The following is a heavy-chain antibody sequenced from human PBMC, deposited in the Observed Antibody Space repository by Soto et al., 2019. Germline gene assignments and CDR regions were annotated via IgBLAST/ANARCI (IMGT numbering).Heavy chain of an antibody. CDR1: GFTFSSYA. J-gene: IGHJ6*02. V-gene: IGHV3-30-3*01. D-gene: IGHD6-19*01. CDR3: ARSGGWSYIYYGMDV. CDR2: ISYDGSNK. Sequence: QVQLVESGGGVVQPGRSLRLSCAASGFTFSSYAMHWVRQAPGEGLEWVAVISYDGSNKYYADSVKGRFTISRDNSKNTLYLQMNSLRAEDTAVYYCARSGGWSYIYYGMDVWGQGTTVTVSS.